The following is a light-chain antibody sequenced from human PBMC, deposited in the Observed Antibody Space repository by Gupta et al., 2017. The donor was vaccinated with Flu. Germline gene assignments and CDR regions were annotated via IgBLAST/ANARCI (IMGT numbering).Light chain of an antibody. J-gene: IGLJ3*02. CDR3: YSVAGSKLM. CDR1: VLANKF. CDR2: KDA. Sequence: PGQAARVTCSGDVLANKFGRWLQLKPGQAPLLLIQKDAERRSGIPERFSSSNSGTTVTLIVSRAQVEDETDYYCYSVAGSKLMFGGGTKLTVL. V-gene: IGLV3-27*01.